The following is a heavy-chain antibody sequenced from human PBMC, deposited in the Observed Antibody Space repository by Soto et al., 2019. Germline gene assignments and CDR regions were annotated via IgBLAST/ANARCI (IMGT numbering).Heavy chain of an antibody. Sequence: QVQLQESGPGLVKPSETLSLSCNVSGGSISSDDFFWSWVRQHPARGREWIGYIYHSVTTYYNPSLQSRITISVDTSKNQFSLKLRSVTAADTAVYFCAGDEDHGSGLSGGMDVWGQGTAVTVS. CDR1: GGSISSDDFF. CDR2: IYHSVTT. J-gene: IGHJ6*02. V-gene: IGHV4-31*03. D-gene: IGHD3-10*01. CDR3: AGDEDHGSGLSGGMDV.